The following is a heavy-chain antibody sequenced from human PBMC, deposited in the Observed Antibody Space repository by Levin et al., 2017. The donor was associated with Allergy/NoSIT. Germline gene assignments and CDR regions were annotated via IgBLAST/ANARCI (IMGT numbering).Heavy chain of an antibody. CDR3: ARQGDIWYGGVY. D-gene: IGHD3-10*01. Sequence: PGGSLRLSCKGSGYSFPSYWIGWVRQMPGKALEWMGIIYPGDSDTRYSPSFQGQVTISADKSISTAYLQWSSLKASDSAMYYCARQGDIWYGGVYWGQGTLVTVSS. CDR2: IYPGDSDT. CDR1: GYSFPSYW. J-gene: IGHJ4*02. V-gene: IGHV5-51*01.